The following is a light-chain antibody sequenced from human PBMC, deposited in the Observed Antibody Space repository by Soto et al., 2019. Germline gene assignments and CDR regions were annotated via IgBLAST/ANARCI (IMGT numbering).Light chain of an antibody. CDR2: DAS. CDR3: QQYGNLQAT. Sequence: DIQMTQSPSSLSASVGDRVTITCQASQDINNYLNWYQQKPGKAPKLLIYDASNLETGVPSRFRGSGSGTDFTFTISSLQPEDIATYYCQQYGNLQATFGPGTKVDIK. CDR1: QDINNY. V-gene: IGKV1-33*01. J-gene: IGKJ3*01.